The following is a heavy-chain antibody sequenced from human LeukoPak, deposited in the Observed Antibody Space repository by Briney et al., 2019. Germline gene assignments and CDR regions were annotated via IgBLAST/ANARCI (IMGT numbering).Heavy chain of an antibody. Sequence: SETLSLTCTVSGGSISSYYWSWIRQPPGKALKGIGYIYYSGSTYYNPSLKSRVTISVDTSKNQFSLKLSSVTAADTAVYYCARQNRGFDYWGQGTLVTVSS. V-gene: IGHV4-59*08. CDR1: GGSISSYY. D-gene: IGHD1/OR15-1a*01. CDR2: IYYSGST. CDR3: ARQNRGFDY. J-gene: IGHJ4*02.